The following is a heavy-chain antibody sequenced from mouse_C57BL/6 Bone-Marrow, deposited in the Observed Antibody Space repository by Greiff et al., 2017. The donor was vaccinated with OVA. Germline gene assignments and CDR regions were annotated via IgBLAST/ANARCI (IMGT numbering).Heavy chain of an antibody. Sequence: EVMLVESGPGLAKPSQTLSLTCSVTGYSITSDYWNWIRKFPGNKLEYMGYISYSGSTSYNPSLNSRISITRDTSKNQYYLQLNSVTTEDTATYYCARYPLDSSGYLDYWGQGTTLTVAS. CDR3: ARYPLDSSGYLDY. D-gene: IGHD3-2*02. J-gene: IGHJ2*01. V-gene: IGHV3-8*01. CDR2: ISYSGST. CDR1: GYSITSDY.